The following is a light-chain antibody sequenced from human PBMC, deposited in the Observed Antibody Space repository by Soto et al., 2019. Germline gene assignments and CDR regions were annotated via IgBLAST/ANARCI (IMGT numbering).Light chain of an antibody. CDR3: QQYGSSPT. CDR1: QSVSSSY. Sequence: EIVLTQSPATLSLSPGERATLSCGASQSVSSSYLAWYQQKPGLAPRLLIYDASSRATGIPDRFSGSESGTDFTLTISRLEPEDCAVYYCQQYGSSPTFGRGTRLEIK. V-gene: IGKV3D-20*01. CDR2: DAS. J-gene: IGKJ5*01.